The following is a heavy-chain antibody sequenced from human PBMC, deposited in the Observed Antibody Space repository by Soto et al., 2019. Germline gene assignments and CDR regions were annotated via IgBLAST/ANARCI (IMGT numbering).Heavy chain of an antibody. Sequence: LRLSCAASGFTVSSNYMSWVRQAPGKGLEWVSVIYSGGSTYYADSVKGRFTISRDNSKNTLYLQMNSLRAEDTAVYYCARSYDSSGYSYYYYGMDVWGQGTMVTVSS. CDR3: ARSYDSSGYSYYYYGMDV. J-gene: IGHJ6*02. CDR1: GFTVSSNY. V-gene: IGHV3-53*01. CDR2: IYSGGST. D-gene: IGHD3-22*01.